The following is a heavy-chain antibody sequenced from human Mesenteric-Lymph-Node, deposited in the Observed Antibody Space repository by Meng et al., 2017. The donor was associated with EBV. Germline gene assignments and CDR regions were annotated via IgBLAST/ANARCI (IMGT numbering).Heavy chain of an antibody. V-gene: IGHV3-21*01. CDR1: GFSFNSFA. Sequence: VRLGGSGGGLVKPGGSLRLSWAASGFSFNSFAMNWVRQAPGKGLEWVSFISSSSSNIQYSDSVKGRFTISRDNANNSLFLQMNSLRHEDTAVYYCMRGWSADYWGQGTLVTVSS. CDR3: MRGWSADY. D-gene: IGHD2-8*01. CDR2: ISSSSSNI. J-gene: IGHJ4*02.